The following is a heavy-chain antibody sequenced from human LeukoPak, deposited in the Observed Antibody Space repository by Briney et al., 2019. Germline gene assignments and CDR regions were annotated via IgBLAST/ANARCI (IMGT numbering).Heavy chain of an antibody. CDR1: GFTFSSYA. Sequence: GGSLRLSCAASGFTFSSYAMSWVRQAPGKGLEWVSAISGSGGSTYYADSVKGRFTISRDNSKNTLYLQMNSLRAEDTAVYYCAKGVRYVVVPAAYNWFDPWGQGTLVTVSS. CDR2: ISGSGGST. CDR3: AKGVRYVVVPAAYNWFDP. J-gene: IGHJ5*02. V-gene: IGHV3-23*01. D-gene: IGHD2-2*01.